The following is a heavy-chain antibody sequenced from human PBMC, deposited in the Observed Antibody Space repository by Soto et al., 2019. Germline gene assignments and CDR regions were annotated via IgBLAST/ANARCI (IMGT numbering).Heavy chain of an antibody. CDR2: IIPILGIA. CDR1: GGTFSSYT. D-gene: IGHD2-15*01. Sequence: QVQLVQSGAAVKKPGSSVKVSCKASGGTFSSYTISWVRQAPGQGLEWMGRIIPILGIADYAQKFQGRVTITADKSTSTAYMELNSLRSEDTAVYYCAREQVILGTYGMDVWGQGTTVTVSS. J-gene: IGHJ6*02. V-gene: IGHV1-69*08. CDR3: AREQVILGTYGMDV.